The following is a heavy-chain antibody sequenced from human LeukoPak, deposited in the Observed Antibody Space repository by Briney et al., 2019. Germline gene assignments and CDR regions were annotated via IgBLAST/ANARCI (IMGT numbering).Heavy chain of an antibody. D-gene: IGHD3-3*01. CDR1: GFTFSSYA. CDR3: ARGYDFWSGYTPGY. J-gene: IGHJ4*02. CDR2: ISYDGSNK. Sequence: GGSLRLSCAASGFTFSSYAMHWVRQAPGEGLEWVAVISYDGSNKYYADSVKGRFTISRDNSKNTLYLQMNSLRAEDTAVYYCARGYDFWSGYTPGYWGQGTLVTVSS. V-gene: IGHV3-30-3*01.